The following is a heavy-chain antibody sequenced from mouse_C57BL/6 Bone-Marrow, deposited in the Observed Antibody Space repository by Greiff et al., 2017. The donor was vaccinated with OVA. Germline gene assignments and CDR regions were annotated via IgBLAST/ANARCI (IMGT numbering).Heavy chain of an antibody. CDR3: ARRGDGPDY. V-gene: IGHV1-54*01. D-gene: IGHD1-2*01. Sequence: VQVVESGAELVRPGTSVKVSCKASGYAFTNYLIEWVKQRPGQGLEWIGVINPGSGGTNYTEQITGKARMTANKYSSTAYKQLSSLTSEDAAVYFCARRGDGPDYWGQGTTLTVSA. J-gene: IGHJ2*01. CDR1: GYAFTNYL. CDR2: INPGSGGT.